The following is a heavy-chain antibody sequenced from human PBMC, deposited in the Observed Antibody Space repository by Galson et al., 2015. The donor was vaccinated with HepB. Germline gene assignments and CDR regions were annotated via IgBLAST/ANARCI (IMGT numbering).Heavy chain of an antibody. D-gene: IGHD3-3*01. CDR1: GGSIRSYY. CDR3: ARDNPRYDFWSGYNSSDI. CDR2: IYYSGST. Sequence: ETLSLTCTVSGGSIRSYYWSWIRQPPGKGLEWIGYIYYSGSTNYNPSLKSRVTISVDTSKNQFSLKLSSVTAADTAVYYCARDNPRYDFWSGYNSSDIWGQGTMVTVSS. J-gene: IGHJ3*02. V-gene: IGHV4-59*01.